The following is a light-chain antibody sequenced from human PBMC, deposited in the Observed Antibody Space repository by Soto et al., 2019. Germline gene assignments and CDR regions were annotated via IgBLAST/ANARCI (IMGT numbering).Light chain of an antibody. V-gene: IGKV1-27*01. CDR1: RDISNF. J-gene: IGKJ1*01. Sequence: DIQVTQSPSSLSASVGDRVTITCRASRDISNFLAWYQQRPGKVPKXLIHTASTLQSGIPSRFSGSGSGTDLTITISSLQPEDGETYYCQKYSRAPWTFGQGTKVDIK. CDR3: QKYSRAPWT. CDR2: TAS.